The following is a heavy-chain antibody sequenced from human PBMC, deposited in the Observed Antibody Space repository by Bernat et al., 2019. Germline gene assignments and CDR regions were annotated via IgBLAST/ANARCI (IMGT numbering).Heavy chain of an antibody. CDR1: GFTFSNAW. CDR2: LKSKTNGGTT. J-gene: IGHJ3*02. D-gene: IGHD6-6*01. CDR3: ASSMAVRGAFDI. V-gene: IGHV3-15*01. Sequence: EVQLVESGGGLVKPGGSLRLSCAASGFTFSNAWMSWVRQAPGKGLEWVGRLKSKTNGGTTDYTAPVKGRFTMSGDDSKNTLYLQMDSLKIEDTAMYFCASSMAVRGAFDIWGQGTMVTVSS.